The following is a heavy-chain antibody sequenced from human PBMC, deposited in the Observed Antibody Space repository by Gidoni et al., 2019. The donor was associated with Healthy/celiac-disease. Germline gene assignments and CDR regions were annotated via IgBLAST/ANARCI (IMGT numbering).Heavy chain of an antibody. CDR1: GFTVTSSA. CDR2: IVVGSGNT. J-gene: IGHJ6*02. CDR3: AAGSTADTAMVQYYYYYGMDV. Sequence: QMQLVQSGPEVKKPGTSVKVSCKASGFTVTSSAVQWVRQARGQRLEWIGWIVVGSGNTNYAQEFQERVTITRDMSTSTAYMELSSLRSEDTAVYYCAAGSTADTAMVQYYYYYGMDVWGQGTTVTVSS. V-gene: IGHV1-58*01. D-gene: IGHD5-18*01.